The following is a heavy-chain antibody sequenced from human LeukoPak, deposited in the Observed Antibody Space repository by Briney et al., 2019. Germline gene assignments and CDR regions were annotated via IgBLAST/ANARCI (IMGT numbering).Heavy chain of an antibody. CDR2: ISNDGKIK. CDR3: ARDRLLGGIHTSFDY. D-gene: IGHD3-16*02. V-gene: IGHV3-30*01. CDR1: GFTFSGYA. Sequence: GRSLRLSCAASGFTFSGYAMHWVRQAPGKGLEWLALISNDGKIKYYAGSVQGRFTISRDNSQNTLYLQMNSLRTEDTAIYYCARDRLLGGIHTSFDYWDQGTLVTVSS. J-gene: IGHJ4*02.